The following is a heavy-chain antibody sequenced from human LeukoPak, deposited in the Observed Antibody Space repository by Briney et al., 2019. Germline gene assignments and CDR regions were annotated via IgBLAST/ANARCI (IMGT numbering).Heavy chain of an antibody. Sequence: KAGGSLRLSCAASGFTFSDYYMNWIRQAPGKGLEWVSYMSGSGSTVYYADSVKGRFTISRDNAKNSLYLQMNSLRAEDTAVYYCARAWGWGATSDAFDIWGQGTMVTVSS. CDR2: MSGSGSTV. J-gene: IGHJ3*02. CDR3: ARAWGWGATSDAFDI. D-gene: IGHD1-26*01. CDR1: GFTFSDYY. V-gene: IGHV3-11*04.